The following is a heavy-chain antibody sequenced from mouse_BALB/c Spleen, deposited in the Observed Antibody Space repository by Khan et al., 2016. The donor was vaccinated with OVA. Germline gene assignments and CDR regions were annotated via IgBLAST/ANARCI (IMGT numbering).Heavy chain of an antibody. CDR1: GYSITSDYA. Sequence: EVQLQESGPGLVKPSQSLSLTCTVTGYSITSDYAWNWIRQFPGNKLEWMGYISYSGSTSYNPSLKSRISITRDTSKNQFFLQFNSVTTEDTATYYCARLQYGNFYAMDYWGQGTSVTVSS. CDR3: ARLQYGNFYAMDY. J-gene: IGHJ4*01. V-gene: IGHV3-2*02. D-gene: IGHD2-10*02. CDR2: ISYSGST.